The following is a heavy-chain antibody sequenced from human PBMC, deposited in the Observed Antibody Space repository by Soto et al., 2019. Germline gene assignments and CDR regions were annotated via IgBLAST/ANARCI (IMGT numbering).Heavy chain of an antibody. CDR2: MYYSGGA. CDR3: ARDPAGEYGH. J-gene: IGHJ4*02. Sequence: SETVSLTCAVSGVSIHNSHSFWGWIRQPPGKGLEFIGSMYYSGGANYNPSLKSRVTISLDTSKNQFSLTVNSVTTADTAVYFCARDPAGEYGHWGQGSLVTVSS. D-gene: IGHD4-17*01. CDR1: GVSIHNSHSF. V-gene: IGHV4-39*07.